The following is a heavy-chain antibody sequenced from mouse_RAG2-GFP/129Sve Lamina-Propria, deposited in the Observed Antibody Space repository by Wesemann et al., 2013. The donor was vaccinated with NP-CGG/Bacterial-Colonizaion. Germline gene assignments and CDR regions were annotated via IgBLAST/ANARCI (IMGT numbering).Heavy chain of an antibody. CDR1: GYSFTGYN. Sequence: GASVKMSCKASGYSFTGYNMHWVKQSHGKSLEWIGYINPNNGGTSYNQKFKGKATFTADTSSNTAYMQLSSLTTEDSAIYYCAKGPTPPYYIWYFDVWGTGTTVTVSS. D-gene: IGHD1-1*01. CDR2: INPNNGGT. V-gene: IGHV1-22*01. CDR3: AKGPTPPYYIWYFDV. J-gene: IGHJ1*03.